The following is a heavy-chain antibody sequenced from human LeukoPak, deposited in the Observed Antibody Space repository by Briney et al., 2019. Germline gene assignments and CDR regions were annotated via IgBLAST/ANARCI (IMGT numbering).Heavy chain of an antibody. Sequence: ASVKVSCKASGYTFTGYYMHWVRQPPGQGLEWMGWINPNSGGTNYAQKFQGRVTMTRDTSISTAYMELSRLRSDDTAVYYCARDLDSSSSLDYWGQGTLVTVSS. V-gene: IGHV1-2*02. J-gene: IGHJ4*02. CDR2: INPNSGGT. CDR1: GYTFTGYY. D-gene: IGHD6-13*01. CDR3: ARDLDSSSSLDY.